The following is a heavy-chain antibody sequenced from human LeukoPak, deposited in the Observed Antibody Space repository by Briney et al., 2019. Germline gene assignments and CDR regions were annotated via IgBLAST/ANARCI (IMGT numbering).Heavy chain of an antibody. CDR1: GGPFSGYY. CDR3: ASSSSGSADY. CDR2: INHSGST. D-gene: IGHD1-26*01. Sequence: SETLSLTCAVYGGPFSGYYWSWIRQPPGKGLEWIGEINHSGSTNYNPSLKSRVTISVDTSKNQFSLKLSSVTAADTAVYYCASSSSGSADYWGQGTLVTVSS. V-gene: IGHV4-34*01. J-gene: IGHJ4*02.